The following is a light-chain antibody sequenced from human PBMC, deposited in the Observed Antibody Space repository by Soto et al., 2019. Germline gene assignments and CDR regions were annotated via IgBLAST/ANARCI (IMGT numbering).Light chain of an antibody. V-gene: IGKV1-12*01. J-gene: IGKJ5*01. CDR2: AAS. CDR1: QGISSW. Sequence: DIQMTQSPSSVSASVGDRVTITCRASQGISSWLAWYQQKPGKAPKLLIYAASSLQSGDPSRFGFSGSGTDLTLTIRCLQPEDFATYYCQQDNSFPITFGQGTRLEMK. CDR3: QQDNSFPIT.